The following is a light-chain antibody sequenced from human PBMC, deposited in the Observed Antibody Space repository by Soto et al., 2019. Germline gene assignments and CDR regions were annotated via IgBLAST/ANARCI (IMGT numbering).Light chain of an antibody. V-gene: IGLV1-44*01. CDR3: AAWDDSLTGWV. CDR1: SSNIGTNT. Sequence: QSVLTQPPSASGTPGQRVTMSCSGSSSNIGTNTVAWYQQLPGTAPKLVIYSNSHRPSGVPDRFSGSKSGTSASLAISGLQSEDEADYYCAAWDDSLTGWVFGGGTKLTVL. J-gene: IGLJ3*02. CDR2: SNS.